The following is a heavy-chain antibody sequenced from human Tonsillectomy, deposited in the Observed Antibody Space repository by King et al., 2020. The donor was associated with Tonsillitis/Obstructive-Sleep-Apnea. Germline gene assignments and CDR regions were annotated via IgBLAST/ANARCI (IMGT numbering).Heavy chain of an antibody. CDR3: ARAGISSSSTNAFDI. J-gene: IGHJ3*02. D-gene: IGHD6-6*01. CDR1: GFTFSSYS. CDR2: ISSSSSYI. V-gene: IGHV3-21*01. Sequence: VQLVESGGGLVKPGGSLRLSCAASGFTFSSYSMNWVRQAPGKGLEWVSSISSSSSYIYYADSVKGRFTISRDNAKNSLYLQMNSLRAEDTAVYYCARAGISSSSTNAFDILGQGTMVTVSS.